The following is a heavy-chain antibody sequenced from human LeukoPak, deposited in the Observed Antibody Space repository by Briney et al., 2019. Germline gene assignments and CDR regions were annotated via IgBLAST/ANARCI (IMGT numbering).Heavy chain of an antibody. CDR1: GFTFSSYA. CDR3: ARDLSTVATDY. V-gene: IGHV3-7*01. D-gene: IGHD4-23*01. Sequence: PGGSLRPSCAASGFTFSSYAMSWVRQAPGKGLEWVANIKQDGSEKYYVDSVKGRFTISRDNAKNSLYLQMNSLRAEDTAVYYCARDLSTVATDYWGQGTLVTVSS. J-gene: IGHJ4*02. CDR2: IKQDGSEK.